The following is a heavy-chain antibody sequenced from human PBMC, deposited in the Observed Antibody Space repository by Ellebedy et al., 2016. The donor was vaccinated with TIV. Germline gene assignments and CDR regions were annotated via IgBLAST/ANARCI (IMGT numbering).Heavy chain of an antibody. CDR1: GFTFDDYA. V-gene: IGHV3-9*01. CDR2: ISWNSGSI. D-gene: IGHD6-19*01. J-gene: IGHJ3*02. CDR3: AKVTEYSSGWYDAFDI. Sequence: GGSLRLSXAASGFTFDDYAMHWARQAPGKGLEWVSGISWNSGSIGYADSVKGRFTISRDNAKNSLYLQMNSLRAEDTALYYCAKVTEYSSGWYDAFDIWGQGTMVTVSS.